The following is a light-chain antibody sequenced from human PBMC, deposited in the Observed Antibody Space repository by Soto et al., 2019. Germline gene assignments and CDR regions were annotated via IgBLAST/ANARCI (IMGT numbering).Light chain of an antibody. CDR1: QSVSSRY. CDR2: GEF. J-gene: IGKJ4*01. V-gene: IGKV3-20*01. CDR3: QRYCPSSQQYGTSPRLT. Sequence: EIVLTQSPGTLSLSPGERATLSCRASQSVSSRYLAWYQQKPGQAPRLLISGEFTRDPGIPDRFSGSGSATDFSLTISRREPEDCAIYYCQRYCPSSQQYGTSPRLTFGGGTKVEIK.